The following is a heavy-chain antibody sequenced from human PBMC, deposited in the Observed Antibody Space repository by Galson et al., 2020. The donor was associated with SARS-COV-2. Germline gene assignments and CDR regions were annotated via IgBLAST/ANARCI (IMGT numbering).Heavy chain of an antibody. J-gene: IGHJ4*02. D-gene: IGHD6-13*01. Sequence: ASVKVSCKASGYTFTSYYMHWVRQAPGQGLEWMGIINPSGGSTSYAQKFQGRVTMTRDTSTSTVYMELSSLRSEDTAVYYCARGGDQGGSWYFGTLDYWGQGTLVTVSS. CDR3: ARGGDQGGSWYFGTLDY. V-gene: IGHV1-46*01. CDR2: INPSGGST. CDR1: GYTFTSYY.